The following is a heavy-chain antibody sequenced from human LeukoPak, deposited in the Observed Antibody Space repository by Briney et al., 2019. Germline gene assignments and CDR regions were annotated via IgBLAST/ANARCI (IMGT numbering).Heavy chain of an antibody. Sequence: GGSLRLSCAVSEVTFRTYGIHWVRQAPGKGLEWVAVVSYDGSDQFYADSVKGRFTLSRDTSKNTLYLQMTNLTSDDTGVYYCARGGGYCSGSTCPIFSRYSYYMEHWGKGTTVTVSS. CDR2: VSYDGSDQ. V-gene: IGHV3-30*01. J-gene: IGHJ6*03. CDR1: EVTFRTYG. CDR3: ARGGGYCSGSTCPIFSRYSYYMEH. D-gene: IGHD2-15*01.